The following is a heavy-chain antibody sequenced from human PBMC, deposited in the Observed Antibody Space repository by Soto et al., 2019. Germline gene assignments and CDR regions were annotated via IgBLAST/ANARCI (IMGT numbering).Heavy chain of an antibody. D-gene: IGHD2-8*01. Sequence: LVESGGGVVQPGTSLRLSCAASGFSFSIFGMHWVRQAPGKGLEWVAGIWYDGSNKYYADSVKGRFSISRDNSKNTLYLQMNSLRAEDTAVYYCARDDKDEYGADRGGFGCWGQGTLVTVSS. CDR2: IWYDGSNK. CDR3: ARDDKDEYGADRGGFGC. J-gene: IGHJ4*02. V-gene: IGHV3-33*01. CDR1: GFSFSIFG.